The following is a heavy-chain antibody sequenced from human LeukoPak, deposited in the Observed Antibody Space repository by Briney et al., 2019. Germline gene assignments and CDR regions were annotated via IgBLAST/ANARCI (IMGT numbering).Heavy chain of an antibody. V-gene: IGHV3-23*01. D-gene: IGHD5-24*01. CDR1: GFTFSSYA. CDR2: ISGSGGST. CDR3: ARGRDGYNRYFDY. Sequence: PGGSLRLSCAASGFTFSSYAMSWVRQAPGKGLEWVSAISGSGGSTYYADSVKGRFTISRGNSKNTLYLQMNSLRAEDTAVYYCARGRDGYNRYFDYWGQGTLVTVSS. J-gene: IGHJ4*02.